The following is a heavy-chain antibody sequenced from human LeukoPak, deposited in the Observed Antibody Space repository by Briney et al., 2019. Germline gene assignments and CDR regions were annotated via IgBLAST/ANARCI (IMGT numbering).Heavy chain of an antibody. Sequence: SVKVSCKASGGTFSSYAISWVRQAPGQGLEWMGRTIPIFGTANYAQKFQGRVTITTDESTSTAYMELSSLRSEDTAVYYCAGGAAAIVGATEDYWGRGTLVTVSS. J-gene: IGHJ4*02. CDR3: AGGAAAIVGATEDY. D-gene: IGHD1-26*01. CDR1: GGTFSSYA. CDR2: TIPIFGTA. V-gene: IGHV1-69*05.